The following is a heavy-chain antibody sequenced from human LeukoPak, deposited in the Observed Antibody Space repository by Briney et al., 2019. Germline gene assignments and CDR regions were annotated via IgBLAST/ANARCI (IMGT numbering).Heavy chain of an antibody. V-gene: IGHV1-2*02. CDR2: INPNSGGT. CDR1: GYTFTGYY. CDR3: AREFLEANYFDY. D-gene: IGHD5-24*01. J-gene: IGHJ4*02. Sequence: ASVKVSCKASGYTFTGYYMHWVRQAPGQGLEWMGWINPNSGGTNYAQKFQGRVTMTRGTSISTAHMELSRLRSDDTAVYYCAREFLEANYFDYWGQGTLVTVSS.